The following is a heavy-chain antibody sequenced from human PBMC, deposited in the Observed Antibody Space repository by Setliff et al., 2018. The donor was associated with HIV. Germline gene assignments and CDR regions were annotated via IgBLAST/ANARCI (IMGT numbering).Heavy chain of an antibody. CDR2: VYPDDSDS. CDR3: ARQAVDCSGGTCYSTSAFDY. V-gene: IGHV5-51*01. CDR1: GYNFASHW. J-gene: IGHJ4*02. Sequence: PGESLKISCRGSGYNFASHWIAWVRQMPGKGLEWMGIVYPDDSDSRYSPSFQGQVTISADKSVSTAYLQWSSLKASDTAMYYCARQAVDCSGGTCYSTSAFDYWGQGTLVPVSS. D-gene: IGHD2-15*01.